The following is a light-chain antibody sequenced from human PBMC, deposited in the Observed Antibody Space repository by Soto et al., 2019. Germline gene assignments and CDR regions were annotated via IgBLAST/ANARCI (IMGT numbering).Light chain of an antibody. Sequence: DIQMTQSPSTLSASVVDRVTITCRASQSISSWLAWYQQKPGKAPKLLTYDASSLESGVPSRFSGSGSGTEFTLTISSLQPDDFATYYCQQYNSYSQTFGQGTKV. CDR1: QSISSW. V-gene: IGKV1-5*01. CDR2: DAS. J-gene: IGKJ1*01. CDR3: QQYNSYSQT.